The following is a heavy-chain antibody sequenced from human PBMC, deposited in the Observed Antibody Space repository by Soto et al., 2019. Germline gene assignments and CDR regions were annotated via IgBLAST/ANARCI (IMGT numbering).Heavy chain of an antibody. V-gene: IGHV1-69*02. J-gene: IGHJ4*02. CDR3: ERGWSSYEAY. Sequence: QVQLVQSGAEVKKPGSSVKVSCKASGGTFSSYTISWVRQAPGQGLEWMGRIIPILGIANYAQKFQGRVTIPADKSTSTADMELSSLRSEDTAGYYCERGWSSYEAYWVQGTLVTVSS. D-gene: IGHD5-12*01. CDR2: IIPILGIA. CDR1: GGTFSSYT.